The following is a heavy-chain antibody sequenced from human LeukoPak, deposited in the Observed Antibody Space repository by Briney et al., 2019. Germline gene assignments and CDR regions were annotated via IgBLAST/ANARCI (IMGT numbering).Heavy chain of an antibody. CDR1: GFTFSSYS. V-gene: IGHV3-21*01. J-gene: IGHJ4*02. CDR2: ISSSSYI. Sequence: PGGSLRLSCAASGFTFSSYSMNWVRQAPGKGLEWVSSISSSSYIYYADSVKGRFTISRDNAKNSLYLQMNSLRAEDTAVYYCARDRGELGGDYWGQGTLVTVSS. CDR3: ARDRGELGGDY. D-gene: IGHD1-26*01.